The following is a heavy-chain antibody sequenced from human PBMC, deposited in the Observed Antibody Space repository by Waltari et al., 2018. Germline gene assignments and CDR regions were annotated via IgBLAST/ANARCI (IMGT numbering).Heavy chain of an antibody. Sequence: QVQLQESGPGLVKPSVTLSLTCTVSGGSISPSYWSWIRQPAGKGLEWIGRIYTGGTTNYNPSLQSRLTMSVDTSKNQFSLNLRSVTAADTAMYYCARDTAGSGYMDVWGKGTTVTVSS. CDR2: IYTGGTT. CDR3: ARDTAGSGYMDV. J-gene: IGHJ6*03. CDR1: GGSISPSY. V-gene: IGHV4-4*07.